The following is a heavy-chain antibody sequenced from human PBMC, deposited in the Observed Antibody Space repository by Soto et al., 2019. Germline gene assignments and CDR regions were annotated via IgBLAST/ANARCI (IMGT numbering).Heavy chain of an antibody. J-gene: IGHJ4*02. V-gene: IGHV4-59*01. D-gene: IGHD4-17*01. CDR1: GGSICSYY. CDR3: ARVRNDYGDYFDY. Sequence: QVQLQESGPGLVKPSETLSLTCTVSGGSICSYYWSWIRQPPGKGLEWIGYIYYSGSTNYNPSLKSRVTISVDTSKNQFSLELSSVTAADTAVYYCARVRNDYGDYFDYWGQGTLVTVSS. CDR2: IYYSGST.